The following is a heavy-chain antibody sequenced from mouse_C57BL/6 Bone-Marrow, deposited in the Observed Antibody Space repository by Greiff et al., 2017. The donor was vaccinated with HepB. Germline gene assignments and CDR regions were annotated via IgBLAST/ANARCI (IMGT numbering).Heavy chain of an antibody. Sequence: QVQLQHSGPGLVQPSQSLSITCTVSGFSLTSYGVHWVRQSPGKGLEWLGVIWSGGSTDYNAAFISRLSISKDNSKSQVFFKMNSLQADDTAIYYCARNPYYYGSSLYYAMDYWGQGTSVTVSS. V-gene: IGHV2-2*01. CDR2: IWSGGST. CDR1: GFSLTSYG. J-gene: IGHJ4*01. CDR3: ARNPYYYGSSLYYAMDY. D-gene: IGHD1-1*01.